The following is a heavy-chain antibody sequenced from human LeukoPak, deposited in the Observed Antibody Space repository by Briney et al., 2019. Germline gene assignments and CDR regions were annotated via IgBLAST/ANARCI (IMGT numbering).Heavy chain of an antibody. CDR3: AKCALMVYDWFDS. V-gene: IGHV3-23*01. J-gene: IGHJ5*01. CDR2: LSGSGGSI. Sequence: PGGSLRLSCAASGLTFSRHAMTWVRQAPGKGLEWVSSLSGSGGSIYYADSVKGRFTISRDSSKNTLYLQMNSLRAEDTAVYYCAKCALMVYDWFDSWGQGTLVTVSS. D-gene: IGHD2-8*01. CDR1: GLTFSRHA.